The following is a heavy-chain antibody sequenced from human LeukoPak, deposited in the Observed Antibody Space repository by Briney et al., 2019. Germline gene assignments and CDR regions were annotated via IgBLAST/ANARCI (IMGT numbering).Heavy chain of an antibody. CDR3: ARDQYSSGWYLIDY. D-gene: IGHD6-19*01. J-gene: IGHJ4*02. CDR1: GFTFSSYG. Sequence: GGSLRLSCAASGFTFSSYGMHWVRQAPGKGLEWVAVIWYDGSNKYYADSVKGRFTISKDNSKNTLYLQMNSLRAEDTAVYYCARDQYSSGWYLIDYWGQGTLVTVSS. CDR2: IWYDGSNK. V-gene: IGHV3-33*01.